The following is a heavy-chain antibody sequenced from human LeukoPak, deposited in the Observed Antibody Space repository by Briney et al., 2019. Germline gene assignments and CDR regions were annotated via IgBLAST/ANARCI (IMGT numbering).Heavy chain of an antibody. CDR2: IRSKANSYAT. D-gene: IGHD3-10*01. Sequence: GGSLRLSCAASGFTFSGSAMHWVRQASGKGLEWVGRIRSKANSYATAYAASVKGRFTISRDDSKNTAYLQMNSLRAEDTAVYYCAKDVFYYYGSGSYAYYFDYWGQGTLVTVSS. J-gene: IGHJ4*02. CDR3: AKDVFYYYGSGSYAYYFDY. V-gene: IGHV3-73*01. CDR1: GFTFSGSA.